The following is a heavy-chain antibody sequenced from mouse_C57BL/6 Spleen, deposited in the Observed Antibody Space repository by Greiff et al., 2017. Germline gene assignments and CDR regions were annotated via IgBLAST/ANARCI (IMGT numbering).Heavy chain of an antibody. Sequence: VHLVESGAELMKPGASVKLSCKATGYTFTGYWIEWVKQRPGHGLEWIGEILPGSGSTNYNEKFKGKATFTADTSSNTAYMQLSSLTTEDSAIYYCARSAYYSNYTDYYAMDYWGQGTSVTVSS. D-gene: IGHD2-5*01. J-gene: IGHJ4*01. CDR3: ARSAYYSNYTDYYAMDY. V-gene: IGHV1-9*01. CDR1: GYTFTGYW. CDR2: ILPGSGST.